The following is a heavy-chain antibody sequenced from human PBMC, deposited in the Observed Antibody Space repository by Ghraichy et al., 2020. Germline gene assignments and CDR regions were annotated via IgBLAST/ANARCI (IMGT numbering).Heavy chain of an antibody. CDR3: ARVSTEWELWMAFDI. CDR2: ISSSGSTI. V-gene: IGHV3-48*03. Sequence: GGSLRLSCAASGFTFSSYEMNWVRQAPGKGLEWVSYISSSGSTIYYADSVKGRFTISRDNAKNSLYLQMNSLRAEDTAVYYCARVSTEWELWMAFDIWGQGTMVTVSS. CDR1: GFTFSSYE. D-gene: IGHD1-26*01. J-gene: IGHJ3*02.